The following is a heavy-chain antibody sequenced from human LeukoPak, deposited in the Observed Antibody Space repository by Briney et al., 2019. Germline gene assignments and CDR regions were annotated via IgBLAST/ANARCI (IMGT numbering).Heavy chain of an antibody. CDR2: IYYSGNT. CDR3: ARRVATSPMYAFDI. CDR1: GGSISSYC. D-gene: IGHD2-15*01. V-gene: IGHV4-59*08. J-gene: IGHJ3*02. Sequence: PSETLSLTCTVSGGSISSYCWSWIRQPPGKGLEWIGYIYYSGNTNYNPSLKSRVTISFDTSKNQFSLKLNSVTAADTAVYYCARRVATSPMYAFDIWGQGTMVTVSS.